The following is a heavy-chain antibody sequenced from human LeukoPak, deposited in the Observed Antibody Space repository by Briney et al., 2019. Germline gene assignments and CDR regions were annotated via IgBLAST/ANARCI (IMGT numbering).Heavy chain of an antibody. D-gene: IGHD3-22*01. J-gene: IGHJ3*02. CDR1: GFTLSNYN. CDR2: ISTSGSTI. CDR3: ARAYDSSGYYRQDPFDI. V-gene: IGHV3-48*04. Sequence: GGSLRLSCAASGFTLSNYNMNWVRQAPGKGLEWVSYISTSGSTIYYADSVKGRFTISRDNAKNSLYLQMNSLRAEDTAVYYCARAYDSSGYYRQDPFDIWGQGTMVTVSS.